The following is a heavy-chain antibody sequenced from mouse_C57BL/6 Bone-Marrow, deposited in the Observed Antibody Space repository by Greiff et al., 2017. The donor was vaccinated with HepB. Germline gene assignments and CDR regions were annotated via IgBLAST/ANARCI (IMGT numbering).Heavy chain of an antibody. Sequence: VQLQQPGAELVKPGASVKLSCKVSGYTFTSYWMQWVKQRPGQGLEWIGEIDPSDSYTNYNQKFKGKATLTVDTSSSTAYMQLGSLTSEDSAVYYCARYDYDGGRFDYWGQGTTLTVSS. J-gene: IGHJ2*01. D-gene: IGHD2-4*01. CDR3: ARYDYDGGRFDY. V-gene: IGHV1-50*01. CDR1: GYTFTSYW. CDR2: IDPSDSYT.